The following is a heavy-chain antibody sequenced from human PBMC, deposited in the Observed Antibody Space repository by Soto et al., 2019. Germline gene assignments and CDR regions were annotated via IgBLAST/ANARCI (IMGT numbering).Heavy chain of an antibody. Sequence: GGSLRLSCAASGFTFSSYGMHWVRQAPGKGLEWVAVIWYDGSNKYYADSVTGRFTISRDNSKNTLYLQMNSLRAEDTAVYYCARCKGCNYDILTGELDYWGQGILVTVSS. CDR3: ARCKGCNYDILTGELDY. V-gene: IGHV3-33*01. CDR2: IWYDGSNK. D-gene: IGHD3-9*01. J-gene: IGHJ4*02. CDR1: GFTFSSYG.